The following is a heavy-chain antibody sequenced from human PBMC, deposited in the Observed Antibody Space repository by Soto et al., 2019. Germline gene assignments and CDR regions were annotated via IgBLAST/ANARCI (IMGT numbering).Heavy chain of an antibody. D-gene: IGHD3-3*01. CDR2: IVVGSGNT. CDR1: GFTFTSSA. CDR3: AAVAGYYDFWSGYYMPFDY. V-gene: IGHV1-58*01. Sequence: SVKVSCKASGFTFTSSAVQWVRQARGQRLEWIGWIVVGSGNTNYAQRFQERVTITRDMSTSTAYMELSSLRSEDTAVYYCAAVAGYYDFWSGYYMPFDYWGKGTRGIASS. J-gene: IGHJ4*02.